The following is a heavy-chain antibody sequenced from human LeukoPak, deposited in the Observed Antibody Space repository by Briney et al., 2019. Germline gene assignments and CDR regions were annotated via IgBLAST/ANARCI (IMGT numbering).Heavy chain of an antibody. CDR2: INPKSGGT. CDR3: ARCVYDILSGHYPIDY. CDR1: GYTFTGYY. D-gene: IGHD3-9*01. Sequence: GASVKVSCKASGYTFTGYYMHWVRQAPGQGLEWMGWINPKSGGTNYARKFQGRVTMTRDTSISTAYMELSRLISDDTAVYYCARCVYDILSGHYPIDYWGQGTLVTVSS. J-gene: IGHJ4*02. V-gene: IGHV1-2*02.